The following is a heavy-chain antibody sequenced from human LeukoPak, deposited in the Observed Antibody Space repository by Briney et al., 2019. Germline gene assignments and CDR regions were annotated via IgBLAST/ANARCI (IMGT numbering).Heavy chain of an antibody. CDR1: GFTFSDYW. Sequence: GGALRLSFAASGFTFSDYWMHWVRPAPGKGLVWVARINCDGSSTTYADSVRGRFTISRDNAKNTLYLQMNSLRAEDAAVYYCARDMYTTSSARGAYWGQGTLVTVSS. D-gene: IGHD6-6*01. J-gene: IGHJ4*02. CDR2: INCDGSST. V-gene: IGHV3-74*01. CDR3: ARDMYTTSSARGAY.